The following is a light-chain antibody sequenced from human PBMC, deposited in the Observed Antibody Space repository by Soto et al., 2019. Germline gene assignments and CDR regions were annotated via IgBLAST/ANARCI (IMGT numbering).Light chain of an antibody. V-gene: IGKV1-8*01. J-gene: IGKJ4*01. CDR1: QGISSY. CDR2: AAS. Sequence: AIRMTRSPSSFSASTGDRVTIACRASQGISSYLAWYQQKPGKAPKLLIYAASTLQSGVPSRFSGSGSGTDFTLTISCLQSEDFATYYCQQYYSYPLTFGGGTKVDI. CDR3: QQYYSYPLT.